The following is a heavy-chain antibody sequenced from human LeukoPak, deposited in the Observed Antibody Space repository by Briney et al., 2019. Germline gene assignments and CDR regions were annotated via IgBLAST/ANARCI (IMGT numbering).Heavy chain of an antibody. CDR3: AREDAKSSDY. CDR1: GYTFTGYY. CDR2: INPNSGGT. Sequence: ASVKVSCKASGYTFTGYYMHWVRQAPGEGLEWVGWINPNSGGTNYAQRFQGRVTMTRDTSISTAYMEVSRLRLDDTAVYYCAREDAKSSDYWGQGTLVTVSS. J-gene: IGHJ4*02. V-gene: IGHV1-2*02.